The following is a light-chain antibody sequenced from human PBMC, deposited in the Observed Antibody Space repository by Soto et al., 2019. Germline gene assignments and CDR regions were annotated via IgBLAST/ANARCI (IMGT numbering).Light chain of an antibody. Sequence: EIVFTQATSTLSLSPWERATLSFRASQSVSXSYLAWHQQKPGQAPRLLIXGASSRATGIPDRFSGSGSGTDFTLNISGMEPEDFQVYYCQQYGSSPRTTFGQGTKVEIK. V-gene: IGKV3-20*01. CDR1: QSVSXSY. CDR3: QQYGSSPRTT. CDR2: GAS. J-gene: IGKJ1*01.